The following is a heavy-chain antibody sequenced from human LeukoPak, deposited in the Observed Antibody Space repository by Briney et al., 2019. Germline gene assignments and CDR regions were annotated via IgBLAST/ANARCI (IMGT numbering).Heavy chain of an antibody. J-gene: IGHJ4*02. V-gene: IGHV3-9*01. CDR2: ISWNSGSI. CDR3: AKGYFYDSSGPFDY. CDR1: GFTFDDYA. D-gene: IGHD3-22*01. Sequence: PGGSLRLSCAASGFTFDDYAMYWVRQAPGKGLEWVSGISWNSGSIGYADSVKGRFTISRDNAKNSLYLQMNSLTAEDTALYYCAKGYFYDSSGPFDYWGQGTLVTVSS.